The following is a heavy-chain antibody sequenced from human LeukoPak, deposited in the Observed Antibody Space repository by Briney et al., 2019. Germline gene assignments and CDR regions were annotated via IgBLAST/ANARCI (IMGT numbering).Heavy chain of an antibody. CDR2: IIPIFGTA. J-gene: IGHJ5*02. CDR3: ARVAYYYGSGTGDFDP. D-gene: IGHD3-10*01. Sequence: SVKVSCKASGYTFTSYAISWVRQAPGQGLEWMGGIIPIFGTANYAQKFQGRVTITADESTSTAYMELSSLRSEDTAVYYCARVAYYYGSGTGDFDPWGQGTLVTVSS. V-gene: IGHV1-69*13. CDR1: GYTFTSYA.